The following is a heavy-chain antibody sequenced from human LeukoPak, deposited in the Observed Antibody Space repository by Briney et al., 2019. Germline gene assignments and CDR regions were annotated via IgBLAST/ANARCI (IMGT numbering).Heavy chain of an antibody. CDR2: MNPNSGNT. D-gene: IGHD6-19*01. Sequence: ASVKVSCKASGYTFTSYDINWVRQAPGQGLEWMGWMNPNSGNTGYAQKFQGRVTMTRNTSISTPYMEMSSLRSEDTAVYYCARGVSGWFDYWGQGTLVTVSS. V-gene: IGHV1-8*01. CDR1: GYTFTSYD. J-gene: IGHJ4*02. CDR3: ARGVSGWFDY.